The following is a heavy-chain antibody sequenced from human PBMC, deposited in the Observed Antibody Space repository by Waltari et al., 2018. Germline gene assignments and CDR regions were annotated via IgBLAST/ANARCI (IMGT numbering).Heavy chain of an antibody. CDR2: ISSGSGLI. J-gene: IGHJ6*02. CDR3: VRARWYDV. V-gene: IGHV3-48*02. D-gene: IGHD2-15*01. CDR1: GFTFNTYY. Sequence: EVQLVESGGGLVQPGGSLRLSCAVSGFTFNTYYMNWVRQGAGKGLEWVSYISSGSGLIDYADSVKGRFTISRDNAKNSLYLQMNSLRDEDTAVYYCVRARWYDVWGQGTTVTVSS.